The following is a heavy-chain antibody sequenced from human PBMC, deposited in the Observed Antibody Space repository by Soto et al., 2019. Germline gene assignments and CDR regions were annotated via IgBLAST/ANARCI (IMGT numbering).Heavy chain of an antibody. V-gene: IGHV1-2*02. CDR1: GYTFTGYY. CDR3: AREVVVAATLHAFDI. Sequence: QVQLVQSGAEVKKPGASVKVSCKAYGYTFTGYYMHWVRQAPGQGLEWMGWINPNSGGTNYAQKFQGRVTMTRDTSISTAYMELSRLISDDTAVYYCAREVVVAATLHAFDIWGQGTMVTVSS. J-gene: IGHJ3*02. CDR2: INPNSGGT. D-gene: IGHD2-15*01.